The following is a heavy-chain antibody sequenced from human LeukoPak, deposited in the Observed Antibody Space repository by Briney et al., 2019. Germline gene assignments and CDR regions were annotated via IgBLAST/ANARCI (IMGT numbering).Heavy chain of an antibody. CDR3: ARDGGGGIAEAGWDYFDY. J-gene: IGHJ4*02. CDR2: IFSGGST. V-gene: IGHV3-53*01. D-gene: IGHD6-13*01. CDR1: GFSVSSNY. Sequence: TGGPLRLSCAASGFSVSSNYMSWVRQAPGEGLGWGSVIFSGGSTYSADSVKGRFTISRDNSKNTLYLQMNSLRAEDTAVYYCARDGGGGIAEAGWDYFDYWGQGTLVTVSS.